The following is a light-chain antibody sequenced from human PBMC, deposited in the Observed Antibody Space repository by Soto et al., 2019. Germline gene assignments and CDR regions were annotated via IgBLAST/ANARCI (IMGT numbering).Light chain of an antibody. Sequence: EIVLTQSPGTLSLSPGERATLSCRASQSVSSNFLAWYQHIPGQAPRLLIYGASSRATGIPDRFSGSGSGTDFTLTISRLEPEDFAMYYCQQYGSSPQTFGQGTKVEIK. J-gene: IGKJ1*01. V-gene: IGKV3-20*01. CDR1: QSVSSNF. CDR2: GAS. CDR3: QQYGSSPQT.